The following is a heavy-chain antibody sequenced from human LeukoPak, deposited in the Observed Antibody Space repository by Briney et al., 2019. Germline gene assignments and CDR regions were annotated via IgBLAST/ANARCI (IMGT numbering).Heavy chain of an antibody. CDR1: GFPFETNA. V-gene: IGHV3-23*01. CDR2: IGSTET. J-gene: IGHJ4*02. D-gene: IGHD5-18*01. CDR3: AKDWIQFNRVFDCFDS. Sequence: GGSLRLSCATSGFPFETNAMSWVRQAPGKGLEWVATIGSTETFYADSVTGRFTISRDNSKNTVNLQMNRLRVEDTAIYYCAKDWIQFNRVFDCFDSWGQGTLVTVSS.